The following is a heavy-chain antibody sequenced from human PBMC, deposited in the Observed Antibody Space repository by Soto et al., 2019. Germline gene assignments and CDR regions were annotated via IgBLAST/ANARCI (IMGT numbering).Heavy chain of an antibody. CDR1: GYAFTTSA. D-gene: IGHD6-13*01. CDR3: ARAAGRSKLLPYFFDP. V-gene: IGHV1-3*01. J-gene: IGHJ5*02. Sequence: QIHLVQSGAEVRKPGASVRISCQASGYAFTTSAIHWVRQAPGQSLEWMGWINPATGDTKYSQNVRGRVTFALDTSATTAYMDLTYLASHDTAVYFCARAAGRSKLLPYFFDPWGQGTLVTVSS. CDR2: INPATGDT.